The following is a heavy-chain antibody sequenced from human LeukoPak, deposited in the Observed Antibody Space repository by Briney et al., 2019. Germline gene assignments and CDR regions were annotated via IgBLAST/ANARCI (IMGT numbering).Heavy chain of an antibody. CDR2: IYYCGST. J-gene: IGHJ6*03. CDR1: GGSISSYY. D-gene: IGHD5-18*01. V-gene: IGHV4-59*01. CDR3: AREGAGSYGFRYIDV. Sequence: SETLSLTCTVSGGSISSYYWSWIRQPPGEGLEWLAYIYYCGSTNYNPSLESRLTLTVDTSKNQFSLKLSSVAAADTAVYYCAREGAGSYGFRYIDVWGKGTTVTVS.